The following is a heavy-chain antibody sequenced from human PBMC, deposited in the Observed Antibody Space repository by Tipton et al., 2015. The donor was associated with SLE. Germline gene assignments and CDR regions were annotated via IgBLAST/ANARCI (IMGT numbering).Heavy chain of an antibody. CDR1: GDSISSINYY. CDR2: IYTTGST. CDR3: ARDWGSGWYLFDP. J-gene: IGHJ5*02. V-gene: IGHV4-61*09. Sequence: TLSLTCTVSGDSISSINYYWSWIRQPAGKGLERIGYIYTTGSTKYNPSLKSRVTISVDTSKNQFSLKLSSVTAADTAVYYCARDWGSGWYLFDPWGQGTLVTVSS. D-gene: IGHD6-19*01.